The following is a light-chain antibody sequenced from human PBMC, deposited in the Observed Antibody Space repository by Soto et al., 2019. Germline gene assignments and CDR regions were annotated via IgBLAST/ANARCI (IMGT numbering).Light chain of an antibody. CDR3: ATWDSSLIAGV. CDR2: DNN. Sequence: QSVLTQPPSVSAAPGQEVTISCSGSSSNIGNNFVSWYQHLPGTAPKLLIYDNNKRPSGIPDRFSGTKSGTSATLGITGLQTGDEAHYYCATWDSSLIAGVFGGGTNFTVL. J-gene: IGLJ2*01. CDR1: SSNIGNNF. V-gene: IGLV1-51*01.